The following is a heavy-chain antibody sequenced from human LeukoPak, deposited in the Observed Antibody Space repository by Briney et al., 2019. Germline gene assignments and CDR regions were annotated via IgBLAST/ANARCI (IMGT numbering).Heavy chain of an antibody. CDR3: GKTTVGYSSGQKPAWPVDY. J-gene: IGHJ4*02. V-gene: IGHV3-23*01. CDR1: GFTFGSHA. D-gene: IGHD5-18*01. Sequence: GGSLRLSCEASGFTFGSHAMYWARQAPGKGLEWVAGILGSGGSPHYADSVKGRFTISRDNSRNTVYLQINSLRAEDTAVYYCGKTTVGYSSGQKPAWPVDYWGQGTLVTVSS. CDR2: ILGSGGSP.